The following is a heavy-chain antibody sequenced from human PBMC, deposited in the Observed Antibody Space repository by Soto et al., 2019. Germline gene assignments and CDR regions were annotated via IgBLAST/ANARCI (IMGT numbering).Heavy chain of an antibody. J-gene: IGHJ4*02. CDR1: RFTFCSYA. Sequence: QVQLVESGGGVVQPGRSLRLSCAASRFTFCSYAMHWVRQAPGKGLEWVAVISYDGSNKYYADSVKGRFTISRDNSKNTLYLQMNSLRAEDTAVYYCARDEGSSSADFDYWGQGTLVTVSS. CDR3: ARDEGSSSADFDY. V-gene: IGHV3-30-3*01. CDR2: ISYDGSNK. D-gene: IGHD6-6*01.